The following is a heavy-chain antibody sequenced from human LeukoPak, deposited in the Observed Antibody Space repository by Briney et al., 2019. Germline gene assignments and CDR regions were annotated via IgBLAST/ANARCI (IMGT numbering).Heavy chain of an antibody. V-gene: IGHV3-23*01. J-gene: IGHJ4*02. CDR3: AKFPLPLNYYDY. CDR2: ISGSGGST. D-gene: IGHD3-16*02. CDR1: GGSISSYY. Sequence: TSETLSLTCTVSGGSISSYYWSWVRQAPGKGLEWVSAISGSGGSTYYADSVKGRFTISRDNSKNTLYLQMNSLRAEDTAVYYCAKFPLPLNYYDYWGQGTLVTVSS.